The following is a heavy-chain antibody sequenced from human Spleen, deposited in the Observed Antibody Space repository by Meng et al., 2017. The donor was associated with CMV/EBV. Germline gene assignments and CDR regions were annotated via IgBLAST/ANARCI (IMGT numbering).Heavy chain of an antibody. CDR2: ISWNSGRI. J-gene: IGHJ4*02. D-gene: IGHD4-11*01. V-gene: IGHV3-9*01. CDR3: AKDYSNYPERPDY. Sequence: GGSLRLSCAASGFTFDDYAMHWVRQAPGKGLEWVSGISWNSGRIGYVDSVKGRFTISRDDAKNSLYLQMNSLRAEDTAFYYCAKDYSNYPERPDYWGQGTLVTVSS. CDR1: GFTFDDYA.